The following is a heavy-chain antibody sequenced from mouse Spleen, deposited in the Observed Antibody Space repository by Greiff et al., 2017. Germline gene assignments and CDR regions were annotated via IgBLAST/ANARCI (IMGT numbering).Heavy chain of an antibody. CDR2: ISNLAFGI. CDR3: ARRGDPGGFDY. Sequence: EVKLMESGGGLVKPGGSLKLSCAASGFTFSDYGMAWLRQAPGKGPEWVAFISNLAFGIYYSDTVTGRFTISRENVKNTLYLEMSSLRSEDTAMYYCARRGDPGGFDYWGQGTTLTVSS. CDR1: GFTFSDYG. V-gene: IGHV5-15*01. J-gene: IGHJ2*01.